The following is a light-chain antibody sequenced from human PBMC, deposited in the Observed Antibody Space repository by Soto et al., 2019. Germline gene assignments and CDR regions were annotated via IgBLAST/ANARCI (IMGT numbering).Light chain of an antibody. CDR2: NAS. V-gene: IGKV3-11*01. J-gene: IGKJ4*01. CDR1: RSIDNS. Sequence: EVELTQSPAILSSSLGERATLSCRASRSIDNSLAWYQHRPGQAPRLLIYNASDRATGVPSRFSGSGSGTDFTLTISSLEAEDFAAYYCQQCSNSFAFGDGTKVEIK. CDR3: QQCSNSFA.